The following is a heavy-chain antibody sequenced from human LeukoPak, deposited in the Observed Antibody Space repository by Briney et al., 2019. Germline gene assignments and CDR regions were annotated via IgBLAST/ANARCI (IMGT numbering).Heavy chain of an antibody. Sequence: QPGGSLRLSCAASGFTFSSYGMHWVRQAPGKGLEWVAVISYDGSNKYYADSVKGRFTISRDNSKNTLYLQMNSLRAEDTAVYYCAKDQASSSWYAASIDYWGQGTLVTVSS. CDR2: ISYDGSNK. D-gene: IGHD6-13*01. CDR1: GFTFSSYG. V-gene: IGHV3-30*18. J-gene: IGHJ4*02. CDR3: AKDQASSSWYAASIDY.